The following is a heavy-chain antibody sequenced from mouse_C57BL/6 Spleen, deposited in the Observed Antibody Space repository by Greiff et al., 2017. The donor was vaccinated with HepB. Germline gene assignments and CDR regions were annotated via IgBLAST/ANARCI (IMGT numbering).Heavy chain of an antibody. D-gene: IGHD2-4*01. CDR2: ISDGGSYT. CDR1: GFTFSSYA. Sequence: EVMLVESGGGLVKPGGSLKLSCAASGFTFSSYAMSWVRQTPEKRLEWVATISDGGSYTYYPDNVKGRFTISRDNAKNNLYLQMSHLKSEDTAMYYCARDNDYDGTSHWYFDVWGTGTTVTVSS. V-gene: IGHV5-4*01. J-gene: IGHJ1*03. CDR3: ARDNDYDGTSHWYFDV.